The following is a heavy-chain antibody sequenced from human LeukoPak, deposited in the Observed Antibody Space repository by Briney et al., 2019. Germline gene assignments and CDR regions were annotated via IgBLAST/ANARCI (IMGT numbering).Heavy chain of an antibody. CDR2: INHSGST. CDR3: ASSTGLPLGRAFDI. D-gene: IGHD1-14*01. CDR1: GGSFSGYY. Sequence: PSETLSLTCAVYGGSFSGYYWSWIRQPPGKGLEWIGEINHSGSTNYNPSLKSRVTISVDTSKNQFSLKLSSVTAADTAVYYCASSTGLPLGRAFDIWGQGTMVTVSS. V-gene: IGHV4-34*01. J-gene: IGHJ3*02.